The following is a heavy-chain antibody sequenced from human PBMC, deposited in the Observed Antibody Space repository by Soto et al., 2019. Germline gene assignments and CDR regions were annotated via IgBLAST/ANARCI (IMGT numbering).Heavy chain of an antibody. V-gene: IGHV1-69*12. CDR3: ARDKDPAQLGGNYYYLMDV. CDR2: IMPIFRTA. J-gene: IGHJ6*02. CDR1: GGTFSTAA. D-gene: IGHD3-3*02. Sequence: QVQVVQSGAEMKKPGSSVKVSCKTSGGTFSTAAISWVRQAPGQGLEWMGGIMPIFRTADYAQKFQGRVTITADESATTAYLELSSLRSEDTAVYYCARDKDPAQLGGNYYYLMDVWGQGTTVTVTS.